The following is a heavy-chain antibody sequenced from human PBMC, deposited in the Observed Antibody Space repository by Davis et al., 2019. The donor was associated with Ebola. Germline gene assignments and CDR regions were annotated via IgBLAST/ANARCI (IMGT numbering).Heavy chain of an antibody. CDR3: ARPRIAARSDAFDI. Sequence: GESLKISCKGSGYRFTSYWINWVRQMPGKGLEWLGIIYPGDSDTRYSPSLQDQVTLSADKSITTTHLQWSSLKASDTAMYYCARPRIAARSDAFDIWGQGTMVTVSS. V-gene: IGHV5-51*01. D-gene: IGHD6-6*01. CDR1: GYRFTSYW. CDR2: IYPGDSDT. J-gene: IGHJ3*02.